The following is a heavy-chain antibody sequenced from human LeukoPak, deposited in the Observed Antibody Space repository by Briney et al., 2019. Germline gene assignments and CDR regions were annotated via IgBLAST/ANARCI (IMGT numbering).Heavy chain of an antibody. V-gene: IGHV1-18*01. D-gene: IGHD5-24*01. CDR2: ISANSGNT. J-gene: IGHJ4*02. CDR1: GYTFTDNR. Sequence: ASVKVSCKASGYTFTDNRISWVRQAPGEGLEWMGWISANSGNTIFVQKFQGRVSMTTDTSSSTAYMELRSLRSDDTAIYYCARDRDYRFDYWGQGTLVTVPS. CDR3: ARDRDYRFDY.